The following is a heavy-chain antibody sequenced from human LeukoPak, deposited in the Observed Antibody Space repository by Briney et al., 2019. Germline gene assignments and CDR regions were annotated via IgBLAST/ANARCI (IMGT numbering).Heavy chain of an antibody. CDR2: IYWYYDR. J-gene: IGHJ4*02. CDR3: AHILYYVRSQVGFDY. CDR1: GFSLTASGVGVG. D-gene: IGHD3-10*02. Sequence: SGPTLVNPTQTLTLTCTFSGFSLTASGVGVGVAWIRQPPGKALEWLALIYWYYDRRYSPSLKSRLTITKVTSNSQVVLAMTNMDPVDTGTYYCAHILYYVRSQVGFDYWGQGALVTVSS. V-gene: IGHV2-5*01.